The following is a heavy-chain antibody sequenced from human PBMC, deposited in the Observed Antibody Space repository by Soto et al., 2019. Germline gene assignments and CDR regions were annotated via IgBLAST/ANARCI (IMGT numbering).Heavy chain of an antibody. V-gene: IGHV4-30-4*01. Sequence: SETLSLTCTVSGDSISSADYYWSWIRQTPGKGLEWIGHIFYSGTTYYNPSLKSRLTISVDTSKNHFSLRLTSVTAADTAVYYCARDLWVEPELYYYGMDVWGQGTTVPVSS. CDR3: ARDLWVEPELYYYGMDV. CDR2: IFYSGTT. J-gene: IGHJ6*02. CDR1: GDSISSADYY. D-gene: IGHD1-1*01.